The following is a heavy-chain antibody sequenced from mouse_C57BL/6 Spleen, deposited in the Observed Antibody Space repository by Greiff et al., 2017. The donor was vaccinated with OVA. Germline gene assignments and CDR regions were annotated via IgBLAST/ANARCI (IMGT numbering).Heavy chain of an antibody. Sequence: QVQLQQPGAELVKPGASVKLSCKASGYTFTSYWMPWVKPRPGPGLEWLGEIDPSDSYTNYNQKFKGKATLTVDTSSSTAYMQLSSLTSEDSAGYYCARRGYGSSYAMDYWGQGTSVTVSS. CDR3: ARRGYGSSYAMDY. V-gene: IGHV1-50*01. D-gene: IGHD1-1*01. J-gene: IGHJ4*01. CDR1: GYTFTSYW. CDR2: IDPSDSYT.